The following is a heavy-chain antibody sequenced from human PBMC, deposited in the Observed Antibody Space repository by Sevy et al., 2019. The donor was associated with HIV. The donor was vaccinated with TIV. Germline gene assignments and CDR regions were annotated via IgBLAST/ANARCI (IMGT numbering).Heavy chain of an antibody. J-gene: IGHJ4*02. CDR3: AKDTPFFYYASGNYYFEGIFDH. CDR2: ITVSGSRT. CDR1: GFSFSSYA. Sequence: GGSLRLSCVASGFSFSSYAMAWVRQTPGKGLEWVSAITVSGSRTYYADSVKGRFTISRDNSQNILYLQMDSLNVEDTASYYCAKDTPFFYYASGNYYFEGIFDHWGQGALVTVSS. V-gene: IGHV3-23*01. D-gene: IGHD3-10*01.